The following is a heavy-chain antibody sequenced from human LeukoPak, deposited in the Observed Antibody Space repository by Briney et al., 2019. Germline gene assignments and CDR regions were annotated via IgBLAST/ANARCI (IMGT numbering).Heavy chain of an antibody. J-gene: IGHJ4*02. V-gene: IGHV3-9*01. CDR1: GFTFSDYY. CDR2: ISWNSGSI. CDR3: AKGLGFGELLDY. D-gene: IGHD3-10*01. Sequence: LRLSCAASGFTFSDYYMSWIRQAPGKGLEWVSGISWNSGSIGYADSVKGRFTISRDNAKNSLYLQMNSLRAEDTALYYCAKGLGFGELLDYWGQGTLVTVSS.